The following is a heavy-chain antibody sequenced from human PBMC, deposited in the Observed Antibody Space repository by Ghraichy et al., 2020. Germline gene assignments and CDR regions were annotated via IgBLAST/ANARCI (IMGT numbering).Heavy chain of an antibody. V-gene: IGHV3-30*18. J-gene: IGHJ6*03. Sequence: GGSLRLSCAASGFTLSSYGMHWVRQAPGKGLEWVAVISYDGSNKYYADSVKGRFTISRDNSKNTLYLQMNSLRAEDTAVYYCAKALRFLEWLFPMDVWGKGTTVTVSS. CDR2: ISYDGSNK. D-gene: IGHD3-3*01. CDR3: AKALRFLEWLFPMDV. CDR1: GFTLSSYG.